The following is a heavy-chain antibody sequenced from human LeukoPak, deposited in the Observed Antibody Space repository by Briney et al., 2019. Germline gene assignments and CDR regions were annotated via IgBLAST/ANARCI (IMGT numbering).Heavy chain of an antibody. Sequence: PSETLSLTCAVYGGSFSGYYWSWIRQPPGKGLEWIGEINHSGSTKYNPSLKSRVTISVETYKNQFSLKLSSVTTADTAVYYCWRRLCIAARLDYWGQGTLVTVCS. D-gene: IGHD6-6*01. CDR1: GGSFSGYY. J-gene: IGHJ4*02. V-gene: IGHV4-34*01. CDR2: INHSGST. CDR3: WRRLCIAARLDY.